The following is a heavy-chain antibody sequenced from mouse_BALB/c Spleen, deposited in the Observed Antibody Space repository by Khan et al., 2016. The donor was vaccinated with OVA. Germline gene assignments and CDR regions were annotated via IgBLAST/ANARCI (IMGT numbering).Heavy chain of an antibody. CDR2: ISSGGSYT. Sequence: EVKLVESGGGLVRPGGSLKLSCAASGFSFSSYSMSWVRQTPDKRLEWVATISSGGSYTYYPDSVKGRFTISRDNAKNTLYLQMSSLKSEDTAMYYCTKHRGYYGSSPYFDYWGQGTTLTVSS. V-gene: IGHV5-6-4*01. D-gene: IGHD1-1*01. CDR3: TKHRGYYGSSPYFDY. CDR1: GFSFSSYS. J-gene: IGHJ2*01.